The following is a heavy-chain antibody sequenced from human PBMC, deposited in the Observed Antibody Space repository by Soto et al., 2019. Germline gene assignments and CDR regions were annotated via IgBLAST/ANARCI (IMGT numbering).Heavy chain of an antibody. CDR3: ARSPDYYGSGSLLRYGMDV. D-gene: IGHD3-10*01. J-gene: IGHJ6*02. CDR2: INPSGGST. Sequence: GASVKVSCKASGYTFTSYYMHWVRQAPGQGLEWMGIINPSGGSTSYAQKFQGRVTMTRDTSTSTVYMELSSLRSEDTAVYYCARSPDYYGSGSLLRYGMDVWRQGTTVTVSS. V-gene: IGHV1-46*01. CDR1: GYTFTSYY.